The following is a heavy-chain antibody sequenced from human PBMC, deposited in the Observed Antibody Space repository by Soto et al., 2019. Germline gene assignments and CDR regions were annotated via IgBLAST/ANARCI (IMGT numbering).Heavy chain of an antibody. V-gene: IGHV1-18*01. CDR2: ISAYNGNT. Sequence: QVQLVQSGADVKKPGASVKVSCKASGYTFTSYGISWVRQAPGQELEWVGWISAYNGNTKYAQKLQGRVSLTTDTSTSTAYMELRSLSSDDTAVYFCARDHAYFDSSSYPHWYFDLWGRGTLVTVSS. J-gene: IGHJ2*01. CDR1: GYTFTSYG. D-gene: IGHD6-13*01. CDR3: ARDHAYFDSSSYPHWYFDL.